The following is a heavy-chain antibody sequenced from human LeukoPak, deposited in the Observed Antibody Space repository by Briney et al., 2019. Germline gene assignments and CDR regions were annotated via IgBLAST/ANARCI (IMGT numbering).Heavy chain of an antibody. V-gene: IGHV4-34*01. Sequence: SETLSLTCAVYGGSFSGYYWSWIRQPPGKGLEWIGEINHSGSTNYNPSLKSRVTISVDTSKNQFSLKLSSVTAADTAVYYCARGPPPRGGSRSYYPFDYWGQGTLVTVSS. CDR1: GGSFSGYY. D-gene: IGHD3-10*01. J-gene: IGHJ4*02. CDR2: INHSGST. CDR3: ARGPPPRGGSRSYYPFDY.